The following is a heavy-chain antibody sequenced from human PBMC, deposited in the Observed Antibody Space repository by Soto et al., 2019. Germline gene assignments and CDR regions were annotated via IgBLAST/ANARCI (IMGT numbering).Heavy chain of an antibody. CDR3: AKARAQYYDFWSGHAVDY. D-gene: IGHD3-3*01. Sequence: GGSLRLSCAASGFTFSSYWMHWVRQAPGKGLVWVSHINSDGSDTTYADSVKGRFTISRDNSKNMMYLQMNSLRAEDTAVYYCAKARAQYYDFWSGHAVDYWGQGTLVTVSS. V-gene: IGHV3-74*01. J-gene: IGHJ4*02. CDR1: GFTFSSYW. CDR2: INSDGSDT.